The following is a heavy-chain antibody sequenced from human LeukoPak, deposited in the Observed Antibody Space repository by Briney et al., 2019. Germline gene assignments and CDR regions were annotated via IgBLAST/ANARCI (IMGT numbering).Heavy chain of an antibody. CDR1: GFALTGNY. J-gene: IGHJ5*01. V-gene: IGHV3-11*01. Sequence: GGSLRLSCVVSGFALTGNYMSWIRQAPGKEPEWVAYISSGSYSHYYADSVRGRFTISRDNSKNSLYLEMSDLRVEDTALYYCARGKRTFDSWGQGTPVTVSS. CDR2: ISSGSYSH. CDR3: ARGKRTFDS.